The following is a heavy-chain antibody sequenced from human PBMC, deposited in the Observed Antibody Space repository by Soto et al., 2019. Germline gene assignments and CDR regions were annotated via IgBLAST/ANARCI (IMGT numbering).Heavy chain of an antibody. Sequence: QVQLVQSGAEVKKPGASVKVSCKASGYTFTGYYMHWVRQAPGQGLEWMGWINPNSGGTNYAQKFQGWVTMTSDTSISTAYMELSRLRSDDTAVYYCARDAGVRYFDWSNYYFDYWGQGTLVTVSS. CDR3: ARDAGVRYFDWSNYYFDY. J-gene: IGHJ4*02. V-gene: IGHV1-2*04. CDR1: GYTFTGYY. D-gene: IGHD3-9*01. CDR2: INPNSGGT.